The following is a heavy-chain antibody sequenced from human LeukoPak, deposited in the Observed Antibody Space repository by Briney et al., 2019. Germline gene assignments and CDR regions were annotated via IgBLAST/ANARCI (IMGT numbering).Heavy chain of an antibody. CDR1: GYTFTSYD. CDR2: MNPNSGNT. J-gene: IGHJ3*02. D-gene: IGHD3-22*01. Sequence: ASVKVSCKASGYTFTSYDINWVRQATGQGLEWMGWMNPNSGNTGYAQKFQGRVTMTRNTSTSTAYMELSSLRSEDTAVYYCARPYDSSGYYYSDAFDIWGQGTMVTVSS. V-gene: IGHV1-8*01. CDR3: ARPYDSSGYYYSDAFDI.